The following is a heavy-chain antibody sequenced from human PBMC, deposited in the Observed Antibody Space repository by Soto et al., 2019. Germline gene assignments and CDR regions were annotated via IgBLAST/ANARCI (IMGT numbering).Heavy chain of an antibody. D-gene: IGHD3-9*01. CDR1: GGSISSGGYY. CDR3: ARFAPYDILTGPTYYFDY. CDR2: IYYSGST. Sequence: PSETLSLTCTVSGGSISSGGYYWSWIRQPPGKGLEWIGYIYYSGSTNYNPSLKSRVTISVDTSKNQFSLKLSSVTAADTALYYCARFAPYDILTGPTYYFDYWGQGTLVTVSS. V-gene: IGHV4-61*08. J-gene: IGHJ4*02.